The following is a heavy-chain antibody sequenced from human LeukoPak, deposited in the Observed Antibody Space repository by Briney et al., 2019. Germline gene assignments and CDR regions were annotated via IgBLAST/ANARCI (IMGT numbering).Heavy chain of an antibody. Sequence: SETLSLTCTVSGGSISSHYWSWIRQPPGKGLEWIGYIYYSGSTNYNPSLKSRVTISVDTSKNQFSLKLSSVTAADTAVYYCARQEKRDAFDIWGQGTMVTVSS. CDR2: IYYSGST. V-gene: IGHV4-59*08. CDR1: GGSISSHY. J-gene: IGHJ3*02. CDR3: ARQEKRDAFDI.